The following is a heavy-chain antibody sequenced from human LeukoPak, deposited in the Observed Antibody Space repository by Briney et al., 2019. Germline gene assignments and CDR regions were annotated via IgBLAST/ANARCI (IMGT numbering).Heavy chain of an antibody. CDR3: ARERRYCSSTSCPNWFDP. CDR1: GGSISSYY. Sequence: NPSETLSLTCTVSGGSISSYYWSWIRQPPGKGLEWIAYIYYSGSTNYNPSLKSRITISVDTSKNQFPLKLSSVTAADTAVYYCARERRYCSSTSCPNWFDPWGQGTLVTVSS. D-gene: IGHD2-2*01. V-gene: IGHV4-59*01. CDR2: IYYSGST. J-gene: IGHJ5*02.